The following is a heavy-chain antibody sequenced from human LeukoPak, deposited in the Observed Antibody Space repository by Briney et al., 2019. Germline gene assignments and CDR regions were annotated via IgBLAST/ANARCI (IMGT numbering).Heavy chain of an antibody. CDR2: ISGSGGST. Sequence: GGSLRLSCAASGFTFSSYAMSWVRQAPGKGLEWVSAISGSGGSTYYADSVKGRFTTSRDNSKNTLYLQMNSLRAEDTAVYYCACRDDYVWGSYRNWFDPWGQGTLVTVSS. J-gene: IGHJ5*02. CDR1: GFTFSSYA. CDR3: ACRDDYVWGSYRNWFDP. D-gene: IGHD3-16*02. V-gene: IGHV3-23*01.